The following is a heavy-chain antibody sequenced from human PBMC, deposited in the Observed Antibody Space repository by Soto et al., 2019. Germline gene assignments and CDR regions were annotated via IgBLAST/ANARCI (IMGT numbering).Heavy chain of an antibody. Sequence: ASVKVSCKASGGAFSSYAISWVRQAPGQGLEWMGGIIPIFGTANYAQKFQGRVTITADESTSTAYMELSSLRSEDTAVYYCARDNVLVTHNYYYYGMDVWGQGTTVTVSS. J-gene: IGHJ6*02. CDR2: IIPIFGTA. V-gene: IGHV1-69*13. CDR3: ARDNVLVTHNYYYYGMDV. CDR1: GGAFSSYA. D-gene: IGHD6-13*01.